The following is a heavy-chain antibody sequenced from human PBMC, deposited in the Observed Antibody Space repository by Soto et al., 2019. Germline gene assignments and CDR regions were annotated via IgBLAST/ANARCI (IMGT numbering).Heavy chain of an antibody. CDR3: AVPGPAGL. V-gene: IGHV4-59*01. CDR1: GGSIRSYF. J-gene: IGHJ2*01. CDR2: VYHNGNT. D-gene: IGHD7-27*01. Sequence: QMQLQASGPGLVKPSETLSLTCTVSGGSIRSYFWSWIRQARGKKQEWLGYVYHNGNTNYNPSLRSRLTLSVDTSNNRLSLNLKSVTAADAAVYYCAVPGPAGLWGRGTLVTVAS.